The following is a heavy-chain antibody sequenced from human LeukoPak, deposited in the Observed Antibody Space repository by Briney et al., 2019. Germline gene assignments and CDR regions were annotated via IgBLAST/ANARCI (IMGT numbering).Heavy chain of an antibody. CDR1: GGSISSYY. D-gene: IGHD6-13*01. CDR3: ARHLTYSSSWYGYYYHYGMDV. V-gene: IGHV4-59*08. J-gene: IGHJ6*02. CDR2: IYYSGST. Sequence: TTSETLSLTCPVSGGSISSYYWSWIRQPPGKGLEWIGYIYYSGSTNYHPSLKSRVTISVDTSKNQFSLKLSSVTAADTAVDYGARHLTYSSSWYGYYYHYGMDVWGQGTTVTVSS.